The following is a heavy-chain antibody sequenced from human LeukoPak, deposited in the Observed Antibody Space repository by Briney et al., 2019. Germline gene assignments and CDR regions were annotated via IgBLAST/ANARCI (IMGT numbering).Heavy chain of an antibody. D-gene: IGHD6-13*01. CDR3: ARATAAGTWAFDI. CDR1: GYTFTGYY. CDR2: INPISGGA. V-gene: IGHV1-2*02. Sequence: ASVKVSCKASGYTFTGYYIHGVRQAPGQGLEWMGWINPISGGAKYAQNFQGRVIMTRNTSISTSYMELTNLRSEDTAVYYCARATAAGTWAFDIWGQGTTVTVSS. J-gene: IGHJ3*02.